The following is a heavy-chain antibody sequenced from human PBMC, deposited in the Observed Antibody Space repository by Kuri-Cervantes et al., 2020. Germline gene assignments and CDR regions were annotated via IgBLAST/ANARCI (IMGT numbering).Heavy chain of an antibody. CDR3: ARGRVVVVLYYYYYVDV. V-gene: IGHV1-69*05. Sequence: AVKVSCKASGGTFSSYSISWVRQAPGQGLEWMGGIIPIFSTANYAQKFQGRVTVTTDESTSTAYMELSSLRSEDTAVYYCARGRVVVVLYYYYYVDVWGKGTTVTVSS. J-gene: IGHJ6*03. D-gene: IGHD2-15*01. CDR1: GGTFSSYS. CDR2: IIPIFSTA.